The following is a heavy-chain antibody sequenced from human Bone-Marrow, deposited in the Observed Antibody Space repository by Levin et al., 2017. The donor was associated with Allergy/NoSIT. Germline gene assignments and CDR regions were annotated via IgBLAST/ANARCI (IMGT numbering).Heavy chain of an antibody. V-gene: IGHV3-23*01. Sequence: PGGSLRLSCAASGFTFSSYAMSWVRQAPGKGLEWVSAISGSGGSTYYADSVKGRFTISRDNSKNTLYLQMNSLRAEDTAVYYCAKDLPAAGLDYYYYYYGMDVWGQGTTVTVSS. CDR1: GFTFSSYA. CDR3: AKDLPAAGLDYYYYYYGMDV. D-gene: IGHD6-13*01. J-gene: IGHJ6*02. CDR2: ISGSGGST.